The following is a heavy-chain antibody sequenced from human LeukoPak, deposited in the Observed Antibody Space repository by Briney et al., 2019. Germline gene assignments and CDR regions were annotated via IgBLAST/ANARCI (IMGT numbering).Heavy chain of an antibody. CDR3: ARDHCSSTSCYAFDY. J-gene: IGHJ4*02. CDR2: ISYDGSNK. CDR1: GFTFSSYW. D-gene: IGHD2-2*01. Sequence: GGSLRLSCAASGFTFSSYWMSWVRQAPGKGLEWVAVISYDGSNKYYADSVKGRFTISRDNSKNTLYLQMNSLRAEDTAVYYCARDHCSSTSCYAFDYWGQGTLVTVSS. V-gene: IGHV3-30*03.